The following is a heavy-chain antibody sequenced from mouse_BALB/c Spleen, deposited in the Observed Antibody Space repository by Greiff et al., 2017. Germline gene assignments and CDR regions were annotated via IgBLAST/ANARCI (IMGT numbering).Heavy chain of an antibody. CDR2: ISSGGST. CDR1: GFTFSSYA. J-gene: IGHJ3*01. CDR3: ACLGGLWASWFAY. D-gene: IGHD6-5*01. V-gene: IGHV5-6-5*01. Sequence: EVKLQESGGGLVKPGGSLKLSCAASGFTFSSYAMSWVRQTPEKRLEWVASISSGGSTYYPDSVKGRFTILRDNAGNILYLQMSSLRSEDTAMYYCACLGGLWASWFAYWGQGTLVTVSA.